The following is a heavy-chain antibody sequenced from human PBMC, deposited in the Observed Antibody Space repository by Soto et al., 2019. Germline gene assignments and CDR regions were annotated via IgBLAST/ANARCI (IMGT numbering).Heavy chain of an antibody. CDR1: GFTFSSYA. J-gene: IGHJ4*02. CDR2: ISYDGGNK. Sequence: QVQLVESGGGVVQPGRSLRLSCAASGFTFSSYAMHWVRQAPGKGLEWVAVISYDGGNKYYADAVQGRFTITRDNAKNTLYLQMNSRRAEDTAVYYCARDAGVSYYVRRGYWGQGTLVTVSS. D-gene: IGHD1-26*01. V-gene: IGHV3-30-3*01. CDR3: ARDAGVSYYVRRGY.